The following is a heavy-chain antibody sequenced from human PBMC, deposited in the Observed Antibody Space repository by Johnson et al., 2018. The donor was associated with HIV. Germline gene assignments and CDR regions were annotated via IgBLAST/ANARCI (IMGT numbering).Heavy chain of an antibody. CDR2: ISSSCSTI. CDR1: GFIFSDYY. Sequence: QVQLVESGGGLVKPGGSLRLSCAASGFIFSDYYMSWIRQAPGKGLEWVSYISSSCSTIYYADSVKGRFSISRDNAKNSLYRQMNSLRADDTALYYCARGNYYGSGSYGAFDIWGQGTMVTVSS. D-gene: IGHD3-10*01. J-gene: IGHJ3*02. CDR3: ARGNYYGSGSYGAFDI. V-gene: IGHV3-11*01.